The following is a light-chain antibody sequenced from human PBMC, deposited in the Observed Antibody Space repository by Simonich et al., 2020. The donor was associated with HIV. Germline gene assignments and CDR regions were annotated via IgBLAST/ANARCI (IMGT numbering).Light chain of an antibody. CDR3: QQYYITPQT. CDR1: QSVLYSSNNKNY. Sequence: DIVMTQSPDSLAVSLGERATINCNSSQSVLYSSNNKNYLAWYQQKPGQPPNLLIYWASTREAGVPDRFSGSGSETDFTLTISSLQVEDVAVYYCQQYYITPQTFGQGTKVEIK. CDR2: WAS. J-gene: IGKJ1*01. V-gene: IGKV4-1*01.